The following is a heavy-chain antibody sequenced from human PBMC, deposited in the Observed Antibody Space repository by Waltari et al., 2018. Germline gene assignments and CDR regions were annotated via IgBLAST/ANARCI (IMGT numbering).Heavy chain of an antibody. Sequence: EVQLVESGGGLVKPGGSLRLSCAASGFTFSSYSMNWVRQAPGKGLEWVSSISSSSSYIYYADSVKGRFTISRDNAKNSLYLQMNSLRAEDTAVYYCARVVAARHGMDVWGQGTLVTVSS. CDR1: GFTFSSYS. CDR2: ISSSSSYI. V-gene: IGHV3-21*01. J-gene: IGHJ6*02. CDR3: ARVVAARHGMDV. D-gene: IGHD6-6*01.